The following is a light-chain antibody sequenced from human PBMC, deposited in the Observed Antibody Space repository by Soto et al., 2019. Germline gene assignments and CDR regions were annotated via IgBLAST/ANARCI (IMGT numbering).Light chain of an antibody. CDR1: SSDVGGYNY. CDR3: SSYTSTSSVV. J-gene: IGLJ2*01. CDR2: DVS. V-gene: IGLV2-14*01. Sequence: QSVLTQPASVSGSPGQSITISCTGTSSDVGGYNYVSWYQQHPGKAPKLMIYDVSNRPSGVSNRFSGFKSGNTASLTISGLQAADEADYYCSSYTSTSSVVFGGGTKLTVL.